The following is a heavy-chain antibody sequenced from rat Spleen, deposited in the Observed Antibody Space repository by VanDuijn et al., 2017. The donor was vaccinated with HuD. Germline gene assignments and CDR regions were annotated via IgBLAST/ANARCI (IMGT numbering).Heavy chain of an antibody. J-gene: IGHJ3*01. V-gene: IGHV5-31*01. D-gene: IGHD3-1*01. CDR3: GSQGGGFAS. CDR2: ITHTGGNT. CDR1: GFTFNNYW. Sequence: EVQLVESGGGLVQPGRSLKLSCVASGFTFNNYWMTWIRQAPGKGLEWVASITHTGGNTYYPDSVKGRFTISRDNAENTVYLQMNSLRSEDTATYYCGSQGGGFASWGQGTLVTVSS.